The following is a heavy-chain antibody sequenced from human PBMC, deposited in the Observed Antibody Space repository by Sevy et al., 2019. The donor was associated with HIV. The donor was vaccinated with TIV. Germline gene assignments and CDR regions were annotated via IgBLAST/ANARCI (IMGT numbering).Heavy chain of an antibody. CDR1: GFTFSGSA. Sequence: GGSLRLSCAASGFTFSGSAIHWLRQASGKGLGWVGRIRSKAKNYATAHAASVKGRFTSSRDDSRNTAYLQMNSLKTEDTAVYYCTRLGGTVVTPYYGMDVWGQGTTVTVSS. CDR3: TRLGGTVVTPYYGMDV. CDR2: IRSKAKNYAT. V-gene: IGHV3-73*01. D-gene: IGHD2-21*02. J-gene: IGHJ6*02.